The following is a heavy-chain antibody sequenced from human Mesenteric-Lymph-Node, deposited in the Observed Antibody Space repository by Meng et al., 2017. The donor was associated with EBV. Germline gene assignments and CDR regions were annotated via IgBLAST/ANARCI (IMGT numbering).Heavy chain of an antibody. D-gene: IGHD5-12*01. Sequence: QVQLQQSGPGLVKPSQTLSLTCCILGDSVSSSSAAWTWIRQSPSRGLEWLGRTYYRSKWYNDYAVSVKSRITINPDTSKNQFSLQLNSVTPEDTAVYYCARGIVATTRNWFDPWGQGTLVNVSP. CDR1: GDSVSSSSAA. J-gene: IGHJ5*02. V-gene: IGHV6-1*01. CDR2: TYYRSKWYN. CDR3: ARGIVATTRNWFDP.